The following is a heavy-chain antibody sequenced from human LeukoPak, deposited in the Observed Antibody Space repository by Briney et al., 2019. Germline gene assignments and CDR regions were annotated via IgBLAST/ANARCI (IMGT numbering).Heavy chain of an antibody. CDR1: GYTFTSYY. D-gene: IGHD3-10*01. J-gene: IGHJ5*02. CDR3: ARVSSTTTYYYGSGSYYNWFDP. Sequence: ASVKVSCKASGYTFTSYYMHWVRQAPGQGLEWMGIIDPSGGSTSYAQKFQGRVTMTRDTSTSTVYMELSSLRSEDTAVYYCARVSSTTTYYYGSGSYYNWFDPWGQGTLVTVSS. V-gene: IGHV1-46*01. CDR2: IDPSGGST.